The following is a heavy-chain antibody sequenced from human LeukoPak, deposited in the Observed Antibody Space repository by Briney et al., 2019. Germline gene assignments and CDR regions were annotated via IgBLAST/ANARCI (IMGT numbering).Heavy chain of an antibody. V-gene: IGHV3-21*01. CDR2: ISSSSSYI. CDR3: ARLLGRSYYAFDI. CDR1: GFTFSSYS. J-gene: IGHJ3*02. D-gene: IGHD1-26*01. Sequence: PGGSLRLSCAASGFTFSSYSMNWVRQAPGKGLEWVSSISSSSSYIYYADSVKGRFTISRDNAKNSLYLQMNSPRAEDTAVYYCARLLGRSYYAFDIWGRGTMVTVSS.